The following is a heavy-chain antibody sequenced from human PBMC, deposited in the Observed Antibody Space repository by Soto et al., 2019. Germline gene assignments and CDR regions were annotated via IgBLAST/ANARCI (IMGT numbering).Heavy chain of an antibody. D-gene: IGHD4-17*01. J-gene: IGHJ4*02. Sequence: QVQLVQSGAEVKKPGASVKVSCQASGYSFSNNGISWVRQAPGQGFEWMGWINGDNGNTNYAQKCQGRVTMTTDTSTSAAYMELRSLRSDDTAVYYCARDLGYGDYGTDFWGQGTLVTVSS. CDR2: INGDNGNT. V-gene: IGHV1-18*04. CDR1: GYSFSNNG. CDR3: ARDLGYGDYGTDF.